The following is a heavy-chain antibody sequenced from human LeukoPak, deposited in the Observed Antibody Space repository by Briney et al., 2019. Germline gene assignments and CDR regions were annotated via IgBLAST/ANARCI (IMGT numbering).Heavy chain of an antibody. J-gene: IGHJ4*02. V-gene: IGHV3-21*01. Sequence: GGSLRLSCAASGFTFSSYSMNWVRQAPGKGLEWVSSISSSSGYIYYADSVKGRFTISRDNAKNSLYLQMNSLRAEDTAVYYCARDVYSSGWTFDYWGQGTLVTVSS. CDR2: ISSSSGYI. CDR1: GFTFSSYS. CDR3: ARDVYSSGWTFDY. D-gene: IGHD6-19*01.